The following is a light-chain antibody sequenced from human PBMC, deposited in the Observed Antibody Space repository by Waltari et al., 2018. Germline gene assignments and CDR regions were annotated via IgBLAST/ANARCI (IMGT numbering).Light chain of an antibody. J-gene: IGLJ2*01. CDR3: CSYAGSYSVV. CDR2: DVS. Sequence: QSALTQPRSVSGSPGQSVPISCTGTSSAVGGYNYVSWYQQPPGKAPKLMIYDVSKRPSGVPDRFSGSKSGNTASLTISGLQAEDEADYYCCSYAGSYSVVFGGGTKLTVL. V-gene: IGLV2-11*01. CDR1: SSAVGGYNY.